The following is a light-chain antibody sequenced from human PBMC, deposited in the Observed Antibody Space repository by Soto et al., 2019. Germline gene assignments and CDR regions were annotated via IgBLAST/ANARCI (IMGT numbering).Light chain of an antibody. J-gene: IGKJ1*01. CDR2: EVS. CDR3: MQSIQLPRT. V-gene: IGKV2D-29*01. CDR1: QSLLHSDGKTY. Sequence: DIVMTQTPLSLSVTPGQPASISCKSSQSLLHSDGKTYLYWYLQRSGQPPQLLIHEVSNRFSGGQDRFSGGGSGTVFTLEISRVEAEDVGIYYCMQSIQLPRTFGQGTKVEIK.